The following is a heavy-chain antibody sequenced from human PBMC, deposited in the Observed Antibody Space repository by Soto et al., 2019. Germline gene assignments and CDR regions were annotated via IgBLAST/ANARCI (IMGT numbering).Heavy chain of an antibody. CDR3: ATDLGVALAPLSILYFQQ. Sequence: ASVKVSCKVSGYSLNELCMHWVRQPPGKGLEWIGGFDPEEGKMIYAQNFQGRVTMTEDTSTDTAYMELNSLTSEDTAIYYCATDLGVALAPLSILYFQQWGQGTVVTVS. D-gene: IGHD3-10*01. CDR2: FDPEEGKM. CDR1: GYSLNELC. V-gene: IGHV1-24*01. J-gene: IGHJ1*01.